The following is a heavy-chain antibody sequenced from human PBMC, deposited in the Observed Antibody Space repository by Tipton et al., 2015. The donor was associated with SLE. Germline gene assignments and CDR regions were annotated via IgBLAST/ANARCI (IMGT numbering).Heavy chain of an antibody. Sequence: TLSLTCAVYGGSFSESYWTWIRQPPGKGLEWIGYIHYSGTTNYNPSLKSRVTISMDTSKSQFSLKLNSVTAADTAVYYCARDWRDSGWYGGFDSWAQGTLVTVSS. V-gene: IGHV4-59*01. D-gene: IGHD6-19*01. J-gene: IGHJ4*02. CDR3: ARDWRDSGWYGGFDS. CDR2: IHYSGTT. CDR1: GGSFSESY.